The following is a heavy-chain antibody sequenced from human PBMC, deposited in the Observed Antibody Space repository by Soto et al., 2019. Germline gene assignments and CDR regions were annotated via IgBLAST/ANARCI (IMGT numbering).Heavy chain of an antibody. CDR1: GYTFTSYG. V-gene: IGHV1-18*01. D-gene: IGHD3-3*01. J-gene: IGHJ4*02. Sequence: ASVKVSCKASGYTFTSYGISWVRQAPGQGLEWMGWIGTYNGNTNYAQKLQGRVTMTTDTSTSTAYMELRSLRSDDTAVYYCALGGVVPYYFDYWGQGTLVTVSS. CDR2: IGTYNGNT. CDR3: ALGGVVPYYFDY.